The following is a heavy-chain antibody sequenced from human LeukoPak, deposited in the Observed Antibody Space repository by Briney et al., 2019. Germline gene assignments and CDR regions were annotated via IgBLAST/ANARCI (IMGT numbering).Heavy chain of an antibody. CDR2: IIPILGTA. Sequence: GASVKVSCKASGGTFSSYAITWVRQAPGQGLEWMGGIIPILGTANYAQKFQGRVTITTDESTSTAYMELSSLRSQDTAVYYCARGYCNDGSCYDYYYMDVWGRGTTVTVSS. V-gene: IGHV1-69*05. CDR3: ARGYCNDGSCYDYYYMDV. J-gene: IGHJ6*03. CDR1: GGTFSSYA. D-gene: IGHD2-15*01.